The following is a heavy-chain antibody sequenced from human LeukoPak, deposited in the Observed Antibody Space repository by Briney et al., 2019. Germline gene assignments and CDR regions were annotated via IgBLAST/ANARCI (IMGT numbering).Heavy chain of an antibody. D-gene: IGHD6-19*01. CDR1: AGSMSSSDHF. CDR3: ARHPAYRSGWYWYFDL. V-gene: IGHV4-39*01. J-gene: IGHJ2*01. Sequence: SQTLSLTCTVSAGSMSSSDHFWGWIRQPPGKALEWLASVYYIGSTYYNPSLRSRLSISLDTSKKQLSLKLDSVTAADTAVYYCARHPAYRSGWYWYFDLWGRGTLVTVSS. CDR2: VYYIGST.